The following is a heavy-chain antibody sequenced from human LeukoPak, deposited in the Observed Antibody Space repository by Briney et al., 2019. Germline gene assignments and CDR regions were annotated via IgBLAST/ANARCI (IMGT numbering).Heavy chain of an antibody. CDR3: SSALDN. V-gene: IGHV3-23*01. Sequence: GGSLRLSCAASGFTFSSYAMSWVRQAPGKGLEWVSVISGSGGSTYYADSVKGRFTISRDNAENSLYLQMDSLRAEDTAVYYCSSALDNWGQGTLVTVSS. D-gene: IGHD2-15*01. CDR2: ISGSGGST. CDR1: GFTFSSYA. J-gene: IGHJ4*02.